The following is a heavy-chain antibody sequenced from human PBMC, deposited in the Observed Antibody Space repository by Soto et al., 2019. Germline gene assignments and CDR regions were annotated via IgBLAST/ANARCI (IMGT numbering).Heavy chain of an antibody. D-gene: IGHD3-10*01. J-gene: IGHJ4*02. V-gene: IGHV4-30-4*01. CDR2: LYYSGRP. CDR3: ARILMNYYRLDY. CDR1: GASITSGDSS. Sequence: TSETLSPPCTVSGASITSGDSSWSCVRQPPGKGLEWIGHLYYSGRPYYNPSLTSRAGISVDSSKSQVSLKLTSVTAADTAVYFCARILMNYYRLDYWGQGALVTVSS.